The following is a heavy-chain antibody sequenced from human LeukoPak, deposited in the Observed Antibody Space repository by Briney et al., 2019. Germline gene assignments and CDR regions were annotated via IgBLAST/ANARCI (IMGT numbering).Heavy chain of an antibody. D-gene: IGHD2/OR15-2a*01. CDR2: IGGSGGGT. Sequence: GGSLRLSCAASGFTFSSYAMGWVRQAPGKGLEWVSSIGGSGGGTYYADSVKGRFTISRDNSKHTLYLQMNSLRAEDTAVYYCAKGPLLWDWGQGTLVTVSS. V-gene: IGHV3-23*01. CDR3: AKGPLLWD. J-gene: IGHJ4*02. CDR1: GFTFSSYA.